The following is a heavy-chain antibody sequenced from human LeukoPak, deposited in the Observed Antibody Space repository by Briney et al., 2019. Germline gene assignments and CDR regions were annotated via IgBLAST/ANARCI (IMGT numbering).Heavy chain of an antibody. V-gene: IGHV1-69*05. Sequence: SVKVSCKASGGTFSSYAISWVRQAPGQGLEWMGRIIPIFGTANYAQKFQGRVTITTDESTSTAYMELSSLRSEDTAVYYCARDTVLYGDDAFDIWGQGTKVTVSS. J-gene: IGHJ3*02. CDR2: IIPIFGTA. CDR1: GGTFSSYA. D-gene: IGHD4-17*01. CDR3: ARDTVLYGDDAFDI.